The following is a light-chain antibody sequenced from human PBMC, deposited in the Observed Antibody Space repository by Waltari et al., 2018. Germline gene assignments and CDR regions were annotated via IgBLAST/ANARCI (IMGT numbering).Light chain of an antibody. CDR2: NAL. CDR3: QQRGNWIT. V-gene: IGKV3-11*01. CDR1: QSVHNY. J-gene: IGKJ5*01. Sequence: EIVLTQSPGTLSLSPGERATLSCRASQSVHNYLDWYQQKPGQAPSLLIYNALHSATGIPAIFSGSGSGTDFTLTISRLQPEDSGVYYCQQRGNWITFGQGTRLEIK.